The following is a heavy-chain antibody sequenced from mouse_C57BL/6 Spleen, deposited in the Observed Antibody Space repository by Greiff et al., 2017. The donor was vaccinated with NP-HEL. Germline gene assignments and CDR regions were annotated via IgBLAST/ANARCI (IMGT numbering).Heavy chain of an antibody. J-gene: IGHJ1*03. D-gene: IGHD2-4*01. Sequence: VQLQQSGAELAKPGASVKLSCKASGYTFTSSWMHWVKQRPGQGLEWIGYINPSSGYTKYNQKFKDKATLTADKSSSTAYMQLSSLTYEGSAVYDCARFDDYDVWYFDVWGTGTTVTVSS. V-gene: IGHV1-7*01. CDR2: INPSSGYT. CDR3: ARFDDYDVWYFDV. CDR1: GYTFTSSW.